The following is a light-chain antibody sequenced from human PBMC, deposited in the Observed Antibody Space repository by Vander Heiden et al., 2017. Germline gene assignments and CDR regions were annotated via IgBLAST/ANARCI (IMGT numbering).Light chain of an antibody. V-gene: IGLV1-47*01. Sequence: QADLAQPTSAVGTPGQRFTISGSGSNSNIGVNYVSWYQQLPGTPPKHLIYRNTQRPSGVPDRFSGSKSGTSASLAISGLRSDDEAEYYCAAWDDSLSASVFGGGTKLTVL. CDR1: NSNIGVNY. CDR2: RNT. CDR3: AAWDDSLSASV. J-gene: IGLJ2*01.